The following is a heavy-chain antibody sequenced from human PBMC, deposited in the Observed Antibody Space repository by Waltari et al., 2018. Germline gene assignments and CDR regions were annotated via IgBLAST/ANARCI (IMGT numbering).Heavy chain of an antibody. CDR1: GFTFSSFE. V-gene: IGHV3-48*03. Sequence: EVQLVESGGDLVQPGGSLRLSCAATGFTFSSFEMNWVRQAPGKGLDWVSYIVRVAGTIYYADSVRGRFTISRDNAKNSLYLQMNILRAEDTALYYCARGRFSSGYAHIDFWGQGTLVTVRS. CDR3: ARGRFSSGYAHIDF. D-gene: IGHD5-18*01. CDR2: IVRVAGTI. J-gene: IGHJ4*02.